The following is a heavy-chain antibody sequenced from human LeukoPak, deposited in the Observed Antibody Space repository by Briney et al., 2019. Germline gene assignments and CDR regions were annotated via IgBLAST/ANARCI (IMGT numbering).Heavy chain of an antibody. CDR3: ARGHDFWSGQSDNWFDP. J-gene: IGHJ5*02. CDR1: GYTFTIYA. CDR2: INAGNGNT. Sequence: ASVKVSCKASGYTFTIYAMHWVRQAPGQRLEWMGWINAGNGNTKYSQKFQGRVTITRDTSASTAYMELSSLRSEDTAVYYCARGHDFWSGQSDNWFDPWGQGTLFTVSS. D-gene: IGHD3-3*01. V-gene: IGHV1-3*01.